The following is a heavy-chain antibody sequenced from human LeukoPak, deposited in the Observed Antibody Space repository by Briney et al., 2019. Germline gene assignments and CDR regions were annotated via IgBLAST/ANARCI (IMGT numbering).Heavy chain of an antibody. J-gene: IGHJ3*02. Sequence: SETLSLTCTVSGGSISSGSYYWSWIRQPAGKGLEWIGRIYTSGSTNYNPSLKSRVTISVDTSKNQFSLKLSSVTAADTAVYYCARDAPMIAFAFDIWGQGTMVTVS. D-gene: IGHD3-22*01. V-gene: IGHV4-61*02. CDR3: ARDAPMIAFAFDI. CDR1: GGSISSGSYY. CDR2: IYTSGST.